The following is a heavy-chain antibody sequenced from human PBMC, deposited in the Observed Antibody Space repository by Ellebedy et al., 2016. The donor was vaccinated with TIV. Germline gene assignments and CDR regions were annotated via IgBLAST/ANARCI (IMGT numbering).Heavy chain of an antibody. CDR2: IIPMFRTP. CDR3: ARDWGWGGDY. V-gene: IGHV1-69*13. J-gene: IGHJ4*02. CDR1: GGTFSDYA. D-gene: IGHD3-16*01. Sequence: AASVKVSCKASGGTFSDYAITWVRQAPGQRLEWMGGIIPMFRTPIYAQKFQGRITITADEFTTTGYMELSSLRSEDTAVYYCARDWGWGGDYWGQGTLVTVSS.